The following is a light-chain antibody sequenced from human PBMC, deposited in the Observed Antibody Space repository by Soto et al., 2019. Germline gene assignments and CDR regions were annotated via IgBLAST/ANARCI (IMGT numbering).Light chain of an antibody. J-gene: IGKJ5*01. CDR2: GAS. CDR1: QSVSSR. Sequence: EIVMTQSPATLSVSPGERVTLSCRASQSVSSRLAWYHQKPGQSPRLLIYGASSRATGIPDRFSGTGSETDFTLTINRLEPEDFAVYYCQQYENSPITFGQGTRREIK. V-gene: IGKV3-20*01. CDR3: QQYENSPIT.